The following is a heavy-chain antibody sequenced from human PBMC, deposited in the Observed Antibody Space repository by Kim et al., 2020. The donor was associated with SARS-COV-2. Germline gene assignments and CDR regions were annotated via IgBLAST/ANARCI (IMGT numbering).Heavy chain of an antibody. V-gene: IGHV3-33*05. J-gene: IGHJ4*02. CDR3: AGGGTYGSGILFDY. Sequence: GGSLRLSCAASGFIFSSYGMHWVRQAPDKGLEWVAFISYDGIEKNYTDSVKGRFTISRDNSKNTVYRQMNSLRVDDTTVYYCAGGGTYGSGILFDYWGQGTLVTGSS. CDR1: GFIFSSYG. CDR2: ISYDGIEK. D-gene: IGHD3-10*01.